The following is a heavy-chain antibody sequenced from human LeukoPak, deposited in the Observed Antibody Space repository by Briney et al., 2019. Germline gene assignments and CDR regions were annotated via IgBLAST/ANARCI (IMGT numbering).Heavy chain of an antibody. CDR2: IGWNGRSI. CDR1: GFSFDDFD. V-gene: IGHV3-9*01. D-gene: IGHD3-10*01. Sequence: GGSLRLSCEASGFSFDDFDMHWVRHAPGKGLEWVSRIGWNGRSIHYADSVKGRFTISRDNAKRSLYLQMNSLRVEDTALYYCAKDSDYFGSGSYYNFWDVWGQGTTVIVSS. J-gene: IGHJ6*02. CDR3: AKDSDYFGSGSYYNFWDV.